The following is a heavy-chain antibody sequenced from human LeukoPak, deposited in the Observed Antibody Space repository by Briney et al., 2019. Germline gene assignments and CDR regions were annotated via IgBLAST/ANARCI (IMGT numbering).Heavy chain of an antibody. V-gene: IGHV4-59*01. D-gene: IGHD3-22*01. CDR1: GGSISSYY. J-gene: IGHJ2*01. CDR2: IYYSGST. Sequence: SETLSLTCTVSGGSISSYYWSWIRQPPGKGLEWIGYIYYSGSTNYNPSLKSRVTISVDTSKTQFSLKLSSVTAADTAVYYCARGRNYYGSSGYCRYFDLWGRGTLVTVSS. CDR3: ARGRNYYGSSGYCRYFDL.